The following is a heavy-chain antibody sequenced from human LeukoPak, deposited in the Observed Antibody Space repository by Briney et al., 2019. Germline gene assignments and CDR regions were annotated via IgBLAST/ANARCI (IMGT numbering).Heavy chain of an antibody. V-gene: IGHV3-7*01. CDR3: GRGGYTSSWYWFD. CDR2: IKQDGSDK. D-gene: IGHD6-13*01. J-gene: IGHJ4*02. Sequence: GGSLRLSCAASGFSFTNSWMTWVRQAPGKGLEWVANIKQDGSDKYYVDPVKGRFTVSRDNAKNSLFLQMNNLRVDDTAVYYCGRGGYTSSWYWFDWGQGTQVTVSS. CDR1: GFSFTNSW.